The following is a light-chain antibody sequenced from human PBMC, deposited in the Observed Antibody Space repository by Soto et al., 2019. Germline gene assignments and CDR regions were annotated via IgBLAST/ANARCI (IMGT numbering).Light chain of an antibody. V-gene: IGKV3-11*01. CDR2: DAS. CDR3: QQRSNWPVT. Sequence: EIVWTQSPGTLSLSPGERATLSCRASQSVSSYLAWYQQKPGQAPRLLIYDASTRATGISARFSGSGSGTDFTLTISSLEPEDFAVYYCQQRSNWPVTFGQGTKVEVK. J-gene: IGKJ1*01. CDR1: QSVSSY.